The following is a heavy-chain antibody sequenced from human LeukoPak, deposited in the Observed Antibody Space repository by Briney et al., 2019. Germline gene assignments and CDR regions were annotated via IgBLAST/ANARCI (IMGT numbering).Heavy chain of an antibody. Sequence: GGSLRLSCAASGFTFSSYEMNWVRQAPGKGLEWVSYISSSGSTIYYAGSVKGRFTISRDNAKNSLYLQMNSLRAEGTAVYYCARRMWGSCDYWGQGTLVTVSS. V-gene: IGHV3-48*03. D-gene: IGHD3-16*01. CDR2: ISSSGSTI. CDR3: ARRMWGSCDY. J-gene: IGHJ4*02. CDR1: GFTFSSYE.